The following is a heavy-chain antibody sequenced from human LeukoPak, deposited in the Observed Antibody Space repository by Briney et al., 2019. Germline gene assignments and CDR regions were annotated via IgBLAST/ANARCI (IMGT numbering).Heavy chain of an antibody. D-gene: IGHD3-22*01. CDR3: ANYYDSSGYYYGPFDY. CDR2: ISGSGGST. J-gene: IGHJ4*02. Sequence: PGGSLRLSCAASGFTFSSYAMSWVRQAPGKGLEWVSAISGSGGSTYYADSVKGRFTISRDNSKNTLYLQMNSLRAEDTAVYYCANYYDSSGYYYGPFDYWGQGTLVTVSS. CDR1: GFTFSSYA. V-gene: IGHV3-23*01.